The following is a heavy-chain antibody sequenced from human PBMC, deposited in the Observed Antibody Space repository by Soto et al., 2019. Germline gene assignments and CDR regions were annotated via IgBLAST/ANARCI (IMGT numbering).Heavy chain of an antibody. J-gene: IGHJ5*02. CDR3: ARDSNYEERGKHGYSSSLPSRFDP. CDR2: ISAYNGNT. V-gene: IGHV1-18*04. CDR1: GYTFTSYG. Sequence: ASVKVSCKASGYTFTSYGISWVRQAPGQGLEWMGWISAYNGNTNYAQKLQGRVTMTTDTSTSTAYMELRSLGSDDTAVYYCARDSNYEERGKHGYSSSLPSRFDPWGQGTLVTVSS. D-gene: IGHD6-13*01.